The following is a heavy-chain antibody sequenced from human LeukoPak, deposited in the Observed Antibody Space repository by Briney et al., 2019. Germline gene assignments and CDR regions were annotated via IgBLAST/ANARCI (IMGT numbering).Heavy chain of an antibody. Sequence: GRSLRLSCAASGFTFYDYAMHWVRQAPGKGLEWVSGISWNSGSIGYADSVKGRFTISRDTAKTSLYLKMNSLRAEDTALYYCAKARTYYYDSSGYWNAFDIWGQGTMVTVSS. V-gene: IGHV3-9*01. CDR1: GFTFYDYA. D-gene: IGHD3-22*01. J-gene: IGHJ3*02. CDR3: AKARTYYYDSSGYWNAFDI. CDR2: ISWNSGSI.